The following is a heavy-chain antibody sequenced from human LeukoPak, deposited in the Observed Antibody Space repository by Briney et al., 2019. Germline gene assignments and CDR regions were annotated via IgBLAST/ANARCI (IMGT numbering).Heavy chain of an antibody. Sequence: GESLKISRKGSGYSFSSYWIAWVRQMPGKGLEGMGIIYPGNSDARYSPSFEGQVTISADKSISTAYLQWSSLKASDTATYYCARRSYSSGPNWFDPWGQGTLVSVSS. D-gene: IGHD6-19*01. CDR2: IYPGNSDA. CDR3: ARRSYSSGPNWFDP. J-gene: IGHJ5*02. CDR1: GYSFSSYW. V-gene: IGHV5-51*01.